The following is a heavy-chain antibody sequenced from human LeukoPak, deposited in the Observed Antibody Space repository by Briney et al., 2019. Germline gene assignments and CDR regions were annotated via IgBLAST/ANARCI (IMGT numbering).Heavy chain of an antibody. CDR3: AKGVGDNWNYATLYNWFDP. CDR1: GFTFSSYG. J-gene: IGHJ5*02. Sequence: GGSLRLSCAASGFTFSSYGMHWVRQAPGKGLEWVAFIRYDGSNKYYADSVKGRFTISRDNSKNTLYLQMNSLRAEDTAVYYCAKGVGDNWNYATLYNWFDPWGQGTLVTVSS. CDR2: IRYDGSNK. D-gene: IGHD1-7*01. V-gene: IGHV3-30*02.